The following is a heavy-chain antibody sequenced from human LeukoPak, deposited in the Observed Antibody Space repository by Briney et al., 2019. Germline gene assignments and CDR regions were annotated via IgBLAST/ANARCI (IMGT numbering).Heavy chain of an antibody. D-gene: IGHD1-26*01. V-gene: IGHV3-23*01. CDR2: IGGSGVT. CDR3: ANRIVGDKHFDY. CDR1: GFTFSSYT. J-gene: IGHJ4*02. Sequence: PGGSLRLSCAASGFTFSSYTMSWVRQAPGKGLGWVSSIGGSGVTYYADSVKGRFTISRDNSKNTLYLLMTSLRVEDTAVYYCANRIVGDKHFDYWGQGTLVTVSS.